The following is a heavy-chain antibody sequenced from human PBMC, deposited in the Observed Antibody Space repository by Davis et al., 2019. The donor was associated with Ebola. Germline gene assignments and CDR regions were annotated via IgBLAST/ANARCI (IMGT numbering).Heavy chain of an antibody. CDR3: ASGSSSWYRGDWFDP. D-gene: IGHD6-13*01. J-gene: IGHJ5*02. CDR2: IYYIGST. Sequence: MPSETLSLTCTVSGGSISSYYWSWIRQPPGKGLEWIGYIYYIGSTNYNPSLKSRVTISVDTSKNQFSLKLSSVTAADTAVYYCASGSSSWYRGDWFDPWGQGTLVTVSS. CDR1: GGSISSYY. V-gene: IGHV4-59*08.